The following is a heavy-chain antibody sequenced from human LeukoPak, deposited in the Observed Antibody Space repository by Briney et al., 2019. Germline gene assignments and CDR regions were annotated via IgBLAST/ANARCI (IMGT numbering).Heavy chain of an antibody. J-gene: IGHJ6*03. D-gene: IGHD2-2*01. CDR1: GGSISSSSYY. CDR3: ARVLVVNYYYYYMDV. Sequence: SETLSLTCTVSGGSISSSSYYWGWIRQPPGKGLEWIGSFYHSGSSYYNPSLKSRVTISVDTSKNQFSLKLTSVTAADTAVYYCARVLVVNYYYYYMDVWGKGTTVTVSS. V-gene: IGHV4-39*07. CDR2: FYHSGSS.